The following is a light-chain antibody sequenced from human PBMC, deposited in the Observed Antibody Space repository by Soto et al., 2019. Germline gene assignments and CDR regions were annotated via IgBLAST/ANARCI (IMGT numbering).Light chain of an antibody. J-gene: IGKJ1*01. CDR1: QSVSSN. CDR2: GAS. Sequence: ENVLTQSPATLSLSPGERATLSCRASQSVSSNLAWYQQKPGQAPRLLIYGASTRATGIPARFSGSGSGTEFTLTISSLQSEDFAVYYCQQYNNWPWTFGQGTKVDI. CDR3: QQYNNWPWT. V-gene: IGKV3-15*01.